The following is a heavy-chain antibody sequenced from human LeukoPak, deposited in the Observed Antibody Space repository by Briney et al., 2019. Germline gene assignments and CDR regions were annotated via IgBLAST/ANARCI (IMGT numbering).Heavy chain of an antibody. CDR2: IYYSGST. CDR1: GGSISSYY. V-gene: IGHV4-59*08. Sequence: SETLSLTCTVSGGSISSYYWSWIRQPPGKGLEWIGYIYYSGSTNYNPSLKSRVTISVDTSKNQFSLKLSSVTAADTAVYHCARSRHSSGWYYYWGQGTLVTVSS. D-gene: IGHD6-19*01. CDR3: ARSRHSSGWYYY. J-gene: IGHJ4*02.